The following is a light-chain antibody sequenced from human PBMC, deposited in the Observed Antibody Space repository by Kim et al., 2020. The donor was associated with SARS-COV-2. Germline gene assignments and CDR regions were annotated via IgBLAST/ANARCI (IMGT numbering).Light chain of an antibody. CDR3: QRYGSSPPIT. V-gene: IGKV3-20*01. CDR1: QTVAGNY. J-gene: IGKJ5*01. Sequence: EIVLTQSPGTLYLSPGERATLACRASQTVAGNYLAWYQKKPGQAPKLLIYGASSRATGIPDRFSGSGSGTDFTLIISKLEPEDFGVYYCQRYGSSPPITVGQGTRLEIK. CDR2: GAS.